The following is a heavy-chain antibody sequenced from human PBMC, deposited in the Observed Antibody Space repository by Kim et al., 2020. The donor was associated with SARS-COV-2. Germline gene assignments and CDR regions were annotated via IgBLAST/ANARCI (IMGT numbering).Heavy chain of an antibody. CDR1: GFTFSSYG. CDR2: ISYDGSNK. J-gene: IGHJ4*02. D-gene: IGHD6-6*01. V-gene: IGHV3-30*18. CDR3: AKDQVDTGRSSPFDY. Sequence: GGSLRLSCAASGFTFSSYGMHWVRQAPGKGLEWVAVISYDGSNKHYADSVKGRFTIFRDNSKNTLHLQLNSLKTEDTAVYYCAKDQVDTGRSSPFDYWGQGTLVTVSS.